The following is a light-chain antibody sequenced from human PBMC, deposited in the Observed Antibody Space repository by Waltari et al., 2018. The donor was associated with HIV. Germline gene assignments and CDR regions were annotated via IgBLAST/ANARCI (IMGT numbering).Light chain of an antibody. Sequence: TQSPVSLSVSLGQPTSISSTSSERLVYSDGNTYLNWFRQRPGQSPRRLIYRVSNLDPGVEDRSSGSESGMNFTLTINRVEAEDVCFYYCMQGTHWPPTFGGGTRLDI. CDR2: RVS. CDR1: ERLVYSDGNTY. J-gene: IGKJ4*01. V-gene: IGKV2-30*01. CDR3: MQGTHWPPT.